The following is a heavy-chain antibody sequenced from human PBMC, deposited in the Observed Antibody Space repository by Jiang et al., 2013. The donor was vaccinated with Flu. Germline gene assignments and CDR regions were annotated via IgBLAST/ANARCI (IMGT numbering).Heavy chain of an antibody. D-gene: IGHD6-13*01. CDR2: IYYSGST. V-gene: IGHV4-59*01. J-gene: IGHJ4*02. CDR1: GGSISSYY. CDR3: ARGPEYSSRWGAFGN. Sequence: LLKPSETLSLTCTVSGGSISSYYWSWIRQPPGKGLEWIGYIYYSGSTNYNPSLKSRVTISVDTSKNQFSLKLSSVTAADTAVYYCARGPEYSSRWGAFGNWGQGTLVTVSS.